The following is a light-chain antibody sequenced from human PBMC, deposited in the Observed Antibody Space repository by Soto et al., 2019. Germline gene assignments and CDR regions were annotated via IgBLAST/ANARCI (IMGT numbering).Light chain of an antibody. Sequence: IQLTQSPSSLPASVGDRVSITCRASQDITSYLAWYQQKPGNAPKLLIYAAAALQSGVPSWFSGSGSRTDITLTISSVRPEGFAIYYCQQLSTPPFTFGPGTTVDIK. CDR3: QQLSTPPFT. CDR1: QDITSY. V-gene: IGKV1-9*01. J-gene: IGKJ3*01. CDR2: AAA.